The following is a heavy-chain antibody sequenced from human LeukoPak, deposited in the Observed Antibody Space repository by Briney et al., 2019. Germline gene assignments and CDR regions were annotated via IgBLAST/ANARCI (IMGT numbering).Heavy chain of an antibody. V-gene: IGHV3-23*01. CDR1: GFTFSTDV. J-gene: IGHJ6*02. D-gene: IGHD3-10*01. CDR2: ISGSGGNT. Sequence: GGSLRLSCAASGFTFSTDVMSWVRQAPGKGLECVSAISGSGGNTYYADSVKGRFTISRDNSKIMLYLQMNSLRAEDTAVYYCAKVSGRIQIWPQPFGDGMDVWGQGTTVTVSS. CDR3: AKVSGRIQIWPQPFGDGMDV.